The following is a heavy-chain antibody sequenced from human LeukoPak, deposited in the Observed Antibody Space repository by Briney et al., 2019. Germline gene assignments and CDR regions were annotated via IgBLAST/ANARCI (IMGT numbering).Heavy chain of an antibody. CDR1: GFTFSSYW. V-gene: IGHV3-74*01. Sequence: GGSLRLSCAASGFTFSSYWMHWVRQVPGKGLVWVSRINTDGSSTNYADSVKGRFTISRDNAKNTLYLQMNSLRVEDTAVYYCARVMLPTRGVIPFDYWGQGTLVTVSS. CDR3: ARVMLPTRGVIPFDY. D-gene: IGHD3-10*01. J-gene: IGHJ4*02. CDR2: INTDGSST.